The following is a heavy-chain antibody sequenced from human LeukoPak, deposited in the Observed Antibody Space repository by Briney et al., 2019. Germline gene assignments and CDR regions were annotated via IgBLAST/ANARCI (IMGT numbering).Heavy chain of an antibody. CDR2: ISSSGSTI. V-gene: IGHV3-48*03. J-gene: IGHJ5*02. CDR3: AREATGYLEQGYKFPGWFDP. CDR1: GFTFSSYE. Sequence: GGSLRLSCAASGFTFSSYEMNWVRQAPGKGLEWVSYISSSGSTIYYADSVKGRFTISRDNAKNSLYLQMNSLRAEDTAVYYCAREATGYLEQGYKFPGWFDPWGQGTLVTVSS. D-gene: IGHD1/OR15-1a*01.